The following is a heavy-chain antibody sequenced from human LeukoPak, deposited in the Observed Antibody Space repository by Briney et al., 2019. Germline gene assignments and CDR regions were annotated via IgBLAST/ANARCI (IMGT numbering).Heavy chain of an antibody. D-gene: IGHD5-24*01. CDR2: ISAYKGNT. Sequence: ASVKVCLYGAASSFTFCCFTMGRLAPGQGLEWMGWISAYKGNTNYAQKFQGRVTMTTDTSTSTAYMDLRSLTSDDTAVYYCARTLGGNNVDRATGFDLWGRGTLVTVSS. J-gene: IGHJ2*01. V-gene: IGHV1-18*04. CDR1: ASSFTFCC. CDR3: ARTLGGNNVDRATGFDL.